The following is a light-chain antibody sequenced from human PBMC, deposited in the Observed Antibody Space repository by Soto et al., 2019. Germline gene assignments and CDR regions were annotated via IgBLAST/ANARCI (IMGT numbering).Light chain of an antibody. CDR1: SSDVGGYNF. CDR3: CSYAGTYTPL. V-gene: IGLV2-11*01. J-gene: IGLJ2*01. Sequence: QSVLTQPRSVSGSPQQSVTISCTGTSSDVGGYNFVSWYQHNPGKAPKLMIFDVSARPSGVPDRFSGSKSANTASLTISGLQAEDEADYYCCSYAGTYTPLFGGGTKLTVL. CDR2: DVS.